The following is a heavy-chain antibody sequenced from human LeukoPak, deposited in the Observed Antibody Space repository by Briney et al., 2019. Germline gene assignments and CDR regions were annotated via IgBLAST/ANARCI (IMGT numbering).Heavy chain of an antibody. V-gene: IGHV3-23*01. CDR1: GFTFSSYA. CDR3: ANDFDY. Sequence: GGSRRLACAASGFTFSSYAVSWVRQAPGKGLEWVSLISGSGDSTYYADSVKGRFTISRDNSKNTLYLQMNSLRAEDTALYYCANDFDYWGQGTLVTVSS. CDR2: ISGSGDST. J-gene: IGHJ4*02.